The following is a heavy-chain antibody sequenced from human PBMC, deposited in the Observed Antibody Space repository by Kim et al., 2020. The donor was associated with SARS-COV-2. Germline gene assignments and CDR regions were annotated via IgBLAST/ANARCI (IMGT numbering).Heavy chain of an antibody. Sequence: NPSPKNRVTISRDTSKTQFSLRLSSVTAADTAVYYCTRDANYYDGAGDSVWGQGTLVTVSS. J-gene: IGHJ4*02. V-gene: IGHV4-59*01. D-gene: IGHD3-22*01. CDR3: TRDANYYDGAGDSV.